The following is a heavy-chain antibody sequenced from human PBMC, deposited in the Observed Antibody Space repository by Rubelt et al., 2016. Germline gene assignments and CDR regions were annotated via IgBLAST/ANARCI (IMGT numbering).Heavy chain of an antibody. Sequence: EVQLVQSGAEVKKPGESLKISCKGSGYSFTSYWIGWVRQMPGKGLEWMGIIYPGDSDTRYSPSFQGQVTSAADKSISTAYLQWSSLKASDTAMYYCASLSSSSHDAFDIWGQGTMVTVSS. CDR1: GYSFTSYW. J-gene: IGHJ3*02. CDR2: IYPGDSDT. D-gene: IGHD6-6*01. V-gene: IGHV5-51*01. CDR3: ASLSSSSHDAFDI.